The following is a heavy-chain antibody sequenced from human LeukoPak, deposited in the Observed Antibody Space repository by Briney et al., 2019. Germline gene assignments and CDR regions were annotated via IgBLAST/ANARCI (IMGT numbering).Heavy chain of an antibody. CDR3: ARGGRAGSGYYFSFFDN. V-gene: IGHV6-1*01. D-gene: IGHD5-12*01. Sequence: SQTLSLTCAISGDSVSSNSATWNWIRQSPSRGLEWLGRTYYRSKWYDDCAESVKSRITFNPDTSKNQFPLQLNSVTPEDTAVYYCARGGRAGSGYYFSFFDNWGQGTLVTVSS. CDR2: TYYRSKWYD. CDR1: GDSVSSNSAT. J-gene: IGHJ4*02.